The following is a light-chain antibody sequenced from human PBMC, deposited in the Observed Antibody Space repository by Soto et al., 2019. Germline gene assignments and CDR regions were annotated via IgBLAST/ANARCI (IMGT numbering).Light chain of an antibody. CDR3: QQSYSTPPIT. CDR2: DAS. V-gene: IGKV1-39*01. J-gene: IGKJ5*01. Sequence: DIQMTQSPSTLSASVGDSVTITCRASQSISSWLAWYQQKPGKAPKLLIYDASDLETGVPSRFSGSGSGTDFTLTISGLQPEDFATYYCQQSYSTPPITFGQGTRLEI. CDR1: QSISSW.